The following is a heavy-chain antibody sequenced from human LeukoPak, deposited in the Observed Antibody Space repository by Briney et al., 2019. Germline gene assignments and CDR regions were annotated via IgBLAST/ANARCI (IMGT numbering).Heavy chain of an antibody. Sequence: GGSLRLSCAASGFTFSSYAMSWVRQAPGQGLECVSAISGSGGSTYYEDSVKGRFTIFRVNSKNTMYLQMNSLSAEDTAVYYGAKDRIAAAGTGCYYGMDVWGQGTTVTVCS. CDR3: AKDRIAAAGTGCYYGMDV. CDR1: GFTFSSYA. D-gene: IGHD6-13*01. V-gene: IGHV3-23*01. J-gene: IGHJ6*02. CDR2: ISGSGGST.